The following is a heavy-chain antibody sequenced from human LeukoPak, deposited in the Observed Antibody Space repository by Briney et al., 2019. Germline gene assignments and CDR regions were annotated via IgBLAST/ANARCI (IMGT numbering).Heavy chain of an antibody. D-gene: IGHD3-16*01. CDR2: ISHHGDTA. V-gene: IGHV3-30-3*01. CDR3: ARDFSWAFDY. J-gene: IGHJ4*02. Sequence: SGGSLRLSCAASGFTFSAFNMHWVRQAPGKGLEMVAIISHHGDTAHYADSLKGRFTISRDNTKNTVDLQMNSLRVEDTAIYYCARDFSWAFDYWGQGTLVTVS. CDR1: GFTFSAFN.